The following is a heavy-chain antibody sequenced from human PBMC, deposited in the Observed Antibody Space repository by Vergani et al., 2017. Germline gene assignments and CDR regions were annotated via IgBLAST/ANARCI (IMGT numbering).Heavy chain of an antibody. V-gene: IGHV1-69*06. D-gene: IGHD6-19*01. Sequence: QVQLVQSGAEVKKPGSSVKVSCKASGGTFSSYAISWVRQAPGQGLEWMGGIIPIFGTANYAQKFQGRVTITADNSTRTAYMELSSLRAEDTAVYYCASAKDSIGWSKNLAFDYWGQGTLVIVSS. CDR1: GGTFSSYA. J-gene: IGHJ4*02. CDR2: IIPIFGTA. CDR3: ASAKDSIGWSKNLAFDY.